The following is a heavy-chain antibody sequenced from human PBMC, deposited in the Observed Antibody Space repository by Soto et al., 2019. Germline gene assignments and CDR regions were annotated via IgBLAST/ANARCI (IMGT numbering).Heavy chain of an antibody. CDR2: ISGSGGST. V-gene: IGHV3-23*01. CDR3: AKDHTRYGDYWYFDL. Sequence: EVQLLESGGGLVQPGGSLRLSCAASGFTFSSYAMSWVRQAPGKGLEWVSAISGSGGSTYYADSVKGRFTISRDNSKNTLYLQMNSLGAEDTAVYYCAKDHTRYGDYWYFDLWGRGTLVTVSS. CDR1: GFTFSSYA. D-gene: IGHD4-17*01. J-gene: IGHJ2*01.